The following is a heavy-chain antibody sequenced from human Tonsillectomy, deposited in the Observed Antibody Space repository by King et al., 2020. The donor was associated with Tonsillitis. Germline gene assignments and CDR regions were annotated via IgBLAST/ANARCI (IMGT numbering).Heavy chain of an antibody. J-gene: IGHJ6*02. CDR2: ISSSSSYI. Sequence: VQLVESGGGLVKPGGSLRLSCAASGFTFSSYSMNWVRQAPGKGLEWVSSISSSSSYIYYADSVKGRFTISRDNAKNSLYLQMNSLRAEDTAVYYCARDILEWGGGWFGEPPYYGMDVWGQGTTVTVSS. CDR3: ARDILEWGGGWFGEPPYYGMDV. CDR1: GFTFSSYS. V-gene: IGHV3-21*01. D-gene: IGHD3-10*01.